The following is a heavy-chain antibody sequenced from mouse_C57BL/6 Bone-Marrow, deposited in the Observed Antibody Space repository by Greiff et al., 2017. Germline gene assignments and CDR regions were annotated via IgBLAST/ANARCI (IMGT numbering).Heavy chain of an antibody. V-gene: IGHV3-6*01. CDR1: GYSITSGYY. Sequence: EVQLQESGPGLVHPSQSLSLTCSVTGYSITSGYYWNWIRQFPGNKLEWMGYISYDGSNNYNPSLKNRISLTRDTSKNQFFLKLNSVTTEDTATYYCARQATGEVEYWGEGTSATVSS. D-gene: IGHD6-1*01. CDR2: ISYDGSN. J-gene: IGHJ4*01. CDR3: ARQATGEVEY.